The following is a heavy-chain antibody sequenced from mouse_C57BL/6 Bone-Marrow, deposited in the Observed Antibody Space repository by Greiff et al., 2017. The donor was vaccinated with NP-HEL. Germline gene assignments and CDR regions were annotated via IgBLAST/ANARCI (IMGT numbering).Heavy chain of an antibody. D-gene: IGHD1-1*01. J-gene: IGHJ1*03. V-gene: IGHV1-26*01. CDR3: ARYYYGSSWYLDV. CDR1: GYTFTDYY. CDR2: INPNNGGS. Sequence: EVQLQQSGPELVKPGASVKISCKASGYTFTDYYMNCVRQSHGKSLEWIGDINPNNGGSSYNQRFKGKATLTVDKSSSTAYMELRSLTSEDSAVYNCARYYYGSSWYLDVWGTGTTVTVSS.